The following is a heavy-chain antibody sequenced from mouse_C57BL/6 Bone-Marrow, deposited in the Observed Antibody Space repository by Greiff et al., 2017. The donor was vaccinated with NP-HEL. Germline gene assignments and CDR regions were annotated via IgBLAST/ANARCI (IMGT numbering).Heavy chain of an antibody. CDR2: SRNKANDYTT. J-gene: IGHJ3*01. V-gene: IGHV7-1*01. CDR3: ARDSSGPFAY. Sequence: DVKLVESGGGLVQSGRSLRLSCATSGFTFSDFYMEWVRQAPGKGLEWIAASRNKANDYTTEYSASVKGRFIVSRDTSQSILYLQMNALRAEDTAIYYCARDSSGPFAYWGQGTLVTVSA. CDR1: GFTFSDFY.